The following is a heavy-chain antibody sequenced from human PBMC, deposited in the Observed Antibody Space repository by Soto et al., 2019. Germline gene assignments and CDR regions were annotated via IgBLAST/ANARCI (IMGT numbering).Heavy chain of an antibody. D-gene: IGHD5-18*01. CDR3: ARRGGYSNGYPFDY. V-gene: IGHV4-59*08. J-gene: IGHJ4*02. CDR1: GGSISSYY. CDR2: IYYSGST. Sequence: SETLSLTCTVSGGSISSYYWSWIRQPPGKGLEWIGHIYYSGSTNYNPSLKSRVAISVDTSSNQFSLNLSSVTAADTAVYYCARRGGYSNGYPFDYWGQGTLVTVSS.